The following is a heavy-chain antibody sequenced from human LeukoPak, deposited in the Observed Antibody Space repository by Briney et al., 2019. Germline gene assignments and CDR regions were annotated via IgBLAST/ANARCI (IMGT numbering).Heavy chain of an antibody. J-gene: IGHJ4*02. Sequence: KPSETLSLTCAVYGGSFSGYYWSWIRQPPGKGLEWIGEINHSGSTNYNPSLKSRVTISIVTSKNQFSLKLTSVTAADTAVYYCAREVVRGNSYWGQGTLVTVSS. CDR1: GGSFSGYY. CDR3: AREVVRGNSY. CDR2: INHSGST. D-gene: IGHD3-10*01. V-gene: IGHV4-34*01.